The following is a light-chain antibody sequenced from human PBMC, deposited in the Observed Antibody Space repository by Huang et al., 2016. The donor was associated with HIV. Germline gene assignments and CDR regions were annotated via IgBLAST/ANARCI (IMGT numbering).Light chain of an antibody. Sequence: DIQMTQSPSTLSASVGDRVTITCRASQSISSWLSWYQQQPGKDPKLLIYKASSLQSGGPSRFNGSGSGTEFTLTINSLQPGDFATYHCQQSNSYPYTFGQGTKLEIK. CDR2: KAS. CDR3: QQSNSYPYT. J-gene: IGKJ2*01. CDR1: QSISSW. V-gene: IGKV1-5*03.